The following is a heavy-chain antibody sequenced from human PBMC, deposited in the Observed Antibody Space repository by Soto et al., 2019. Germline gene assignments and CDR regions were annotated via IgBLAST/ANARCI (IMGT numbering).Heavy chain of an antibody. J-gene: IGHJ3*02. CDR3: ARDHYGDAFDI. CDR1: GFTFSGYA. CDR2: ISNNGGST. Sequence: GGSLRLSCAASGFTFSGYAMHWVRQAPGKGLEYVSAISNNGGSTYYANSVKGRFTISRDNSKNTLYLQMNSLRAEDTAVYYCARDHYGDAFDIWGQGTMVTVSS. V-gene: IGHV3-64*01. D-gene: IGHD4-17*01.